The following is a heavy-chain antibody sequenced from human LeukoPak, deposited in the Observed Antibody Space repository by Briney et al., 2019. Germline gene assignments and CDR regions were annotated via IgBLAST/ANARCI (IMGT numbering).Heavy chain of an antibody. V-gene: IGHV4-39*01. Sequence: PSETLSLTCTVSGGSISSNSYYWGWIRQPPGKGLEWIGSMYYSGSTRYNPSLKSRVTIYVDTSKNPFSLKLSSVTAADTAVYYCARHVGYSSGWSDYWGQGTLVTVSS. CDR3: ARHVGYSSGWSDY. CDR2: MYYSGST. D-gene: IGHD6-19*01. CDR1: GGSISSNSYY. J-gene: IGHJ4*02.